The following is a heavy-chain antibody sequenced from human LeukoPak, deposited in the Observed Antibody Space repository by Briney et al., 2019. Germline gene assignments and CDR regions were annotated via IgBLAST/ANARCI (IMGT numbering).Heavy chain of an antibody. CDR1: GFTVSSNY. CDR2: IYSGGST. Sequence: PGGSLRLSCAASGFTVSSNYMSWVRQAPGKGLEWVSVIYSGGSTYYADSVKGRFTISRDNSKNTLYLQMNSLRAEDTAVYYCARGLSSTSCYAGCMDYWGQGTLVTVSS. D-gene: IGHD2-2*01. V-gene: IGHV3-53*01. J-gene: IGHJ4*02. CDR3: ARGLSSTSCYAGCMDY.